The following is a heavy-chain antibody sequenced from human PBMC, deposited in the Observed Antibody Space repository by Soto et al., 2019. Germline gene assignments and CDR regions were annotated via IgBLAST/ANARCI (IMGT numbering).Heavy chain of an antibody. V-gene: IGHV3-66*01. CDR2: IYSGGST. CDR1: GFTVSSNY. CDR3: ARDALIDYDFWSGYPNYYYYYGMDV. J-gene: IGHJ6*02. Sequence: EVQLVESGGGLVQPGGSLRLSCAASGFTVSSNYMSWVRQAPGKGLEWVSVIYSGGSTYYADSVKGRFTISRDNSKNTLYLQMNSLRAEDTAVYYCARDALIDYDFWSGYPNYYYYYGMDVWGQGTTVTVSS. D-gene: IGHD3-3*01.